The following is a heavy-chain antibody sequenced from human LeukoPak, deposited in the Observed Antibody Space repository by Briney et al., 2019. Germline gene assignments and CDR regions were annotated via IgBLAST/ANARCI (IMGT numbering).Heavy chain of an antibody. CDR2: IYPGDSDT. CDR1: GFSFTTHW. J-gene: IGHJ4*02. D-gene: IGHD3-22*01. Sequence: GESLKISCQASGFSFTTHWIGWVRQMPGKGLEWMGSIYPGDSDTKYRPSFQGQVTISADKSISTAYLQWSSLKASDTAMYYCARFRPYYYDSSGLDGDYWGQGTLVTVSS. CDR3: ARFRPYYYDSSGLDGDY. V-gene: IGHV5-51*01.